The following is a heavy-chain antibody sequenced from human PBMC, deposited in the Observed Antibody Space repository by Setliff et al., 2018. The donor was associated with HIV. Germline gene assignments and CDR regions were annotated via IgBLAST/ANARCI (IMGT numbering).Heavy chain of an antibody. V-gene: IGHV3-48*01. D-gene: IGHD6-25*01. CDR2: ISGNGGAI. CDR1: GFTFSSYS. J-gene: IGHJ4*02. CDR3: ARAPSWQRQVDF. Sequence: PGGSLRLSCTASGFTFSSYSVNWVRQAPGKGLEWVAFISGNGGAINYADSVKGRFTISRDNAKNSMYLQMNSLRAEDTAVYYCARAPSWQRQVDFWGQGTLVTVSS.